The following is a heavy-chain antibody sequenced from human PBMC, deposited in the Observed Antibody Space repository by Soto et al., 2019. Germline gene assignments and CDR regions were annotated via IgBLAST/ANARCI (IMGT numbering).Heavy chain of an antibody. CDR2: INHSGST. V-gene: IGHV4-34*01. Sequence: PPETLSLTCAVYGGSFSGYYWSWIRQPPGKGLEWIGEINHSGSTNYNPSLKSRVTISVDTSKNQFSLKVTSLTVADTAVYYCARHRDTSSRYLIPDYWGQGILVTVSS. CDR1: GGSFSGYY. CDR3: ARHRDTSSRYLIPDY. J-gene: IGHJ4*02. D-gene: IGHD6-13*01.